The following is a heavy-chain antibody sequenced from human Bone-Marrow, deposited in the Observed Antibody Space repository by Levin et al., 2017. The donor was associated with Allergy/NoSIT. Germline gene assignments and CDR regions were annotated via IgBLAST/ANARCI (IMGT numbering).Heavy chain of an antibody. CDR3: AREFKLQYSYPTKRGKDWFDP. V-gene: IGHV3-30-3*01. Sequence: GESLKISCAASGFTFSSYAMHWVRQAPGKGLEWVAVISYDGSNKYYADSVKGRFTISRDNSKNTLYLQMNSLRAEDTAVYYCAREFKLQYSYPTKRGKDWFDPWGQGTLVTVSS. CDR2: ISYDGSNK. CDR1: GFTFSSYA. J-gene: IGHJ5*02. D-gene: IGHD5-18*01.